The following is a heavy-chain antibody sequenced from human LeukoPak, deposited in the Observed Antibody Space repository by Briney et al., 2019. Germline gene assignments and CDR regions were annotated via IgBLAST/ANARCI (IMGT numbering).Heavy chain of an antibody. D-gene: IGHD1-26*01. CDR2: IYTSGST. J-gene: IGHJ3*02. V-gene: IGHV4-4*07. CDR1: GGSISSYY. CDR3: AREFRIGGGSYCDAFDI. Sequence: SETLSLTCTVSGGSISSYYWGWIRQLAGKGLEWIGRIYTSGSTNYNPSLKSRVTMSVDTSKNQFSLKLSSVTAADTAVYYCAREFRIGGGSYCDAFDIWGQGTMVTVSS.